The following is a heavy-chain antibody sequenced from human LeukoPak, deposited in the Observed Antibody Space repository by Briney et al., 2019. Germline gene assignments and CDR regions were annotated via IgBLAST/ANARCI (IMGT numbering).Heavy chain of an antibody. V-gene: IGHV4-59*01. CDR3: ARAMRWTSGPVELGWFDR. D-gene: IGHD1-1*01. J-gene: IGHJ5*02. Sequence: SETLSLTCSVSGDSFSDYYWTWIRRPPGGRLEWIGHIYFRGTTKYNPSLKNRVTISVDTSKNQVSLTLTSVTAADTAVYYYARAMRWTSGPVELGWFDRWGQGTLVTVSS. CDR1: GDSFSDYY. CDR2: IYFRGTT.